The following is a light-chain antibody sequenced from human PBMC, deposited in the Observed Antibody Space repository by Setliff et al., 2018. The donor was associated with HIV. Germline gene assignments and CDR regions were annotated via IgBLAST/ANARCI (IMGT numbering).Light chain of an antibody. Sequence: SALTQPASVSGSPGQSITISCTGTSSDVGNYNYVSWYQQHPGKTPKLMIYEVNNRPSGVSNRFSGSKSGNTASLTISGLQAEDEADYYCSSYTSSNTHVLFGGGTKVTVL. CDR3: SSYTSSNTHVL. CDR2: EVN. CDR1: SSDVGNYNY. J-gene: IGLJ2*01. V-gene: IGLV2-14*01.